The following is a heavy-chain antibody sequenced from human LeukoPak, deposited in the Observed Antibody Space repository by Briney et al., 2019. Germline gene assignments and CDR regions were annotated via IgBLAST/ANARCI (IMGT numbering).Heavy chain of an antibody. CDR1: GGSISSYY. Sequence: SETLSLTCTVSGGSISSYYWSWIWQPAGKGLEWIGRIYTSGSTNYNPSLKSRVTISVDKSKNQFSLKLSSVTAADTAVYYCARGGAYSSSYYYYMDVWGKGTTVTVSS. J-gene: IGHJ6*03. CDR2: IYTSGST. V-gene: IGHV4-4*07. D-gene: IGHD6-6*01. CDR3: ARGGAYSSSYYYYMDV.